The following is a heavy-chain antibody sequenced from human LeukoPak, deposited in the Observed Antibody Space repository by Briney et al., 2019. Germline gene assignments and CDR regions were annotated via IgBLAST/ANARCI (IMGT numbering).Heavy chain of an antibody. CDR2: VTGSGGTT. Sequence: GGSLRISCAASGFNFRNYAMNWVRQAPGKGLEWVSAVTGSGGTTYYADSVKGRFTISRDNSINTLYLQMNSLRAEDTAVYYCARGGSGSLVADFDYWGQGTLVTVSS. J-gene: IGHJ4*02. CDR3: ARGGSGSLVADFDY. D-gene: IGHD1-26*01. CDR1: GFNFRNYA. V-gene: IGHV3-23*01.